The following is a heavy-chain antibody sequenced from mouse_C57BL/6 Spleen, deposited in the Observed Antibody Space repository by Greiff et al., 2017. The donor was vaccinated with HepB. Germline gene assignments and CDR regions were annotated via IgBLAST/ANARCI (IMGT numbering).Heavy chain of an antibody. Sequence: EVQLQQSGPELVKPGASVKIPCKASGYTFTDYNMDWVKQSHGKSLEWIGDINPNTVGTIYNQKFKGKATLTVDKYSSTAYMDLRSLTSEDTAVYYGVRRNYGSSGLAYWGQGNLVTVAA. V-gene: IGHV1-18*01. CDR3: VRRNYGSSGLAY. CDR2: INPNTVGT. J-gene: IGHJ3*01. CDR1: GYTFTDYN. D-gene: IGHD1-1*01.